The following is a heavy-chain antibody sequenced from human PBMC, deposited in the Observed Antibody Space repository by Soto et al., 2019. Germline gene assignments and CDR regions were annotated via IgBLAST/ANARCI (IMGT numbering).Heavy chain of an antibody. CDR3: AKDERYDILTGYSPPFDY. D-gene: IGHD3-9*01. V-gene: IGHV3-30*18. CDR1: GFTFSSYG. Sequence: GGSLRLSCAASGFTFSSYGMHWVRQAPGKGLEWVAVISYDGSNKYYADSVKGRFTISRDNSKNTLYLQMNSLRAEDTAVYYCAKDERYDILTGYSPPFDYWGQGTLVTVSS. CDR2: ISYDGSNK. J-gene: IGHJ4*02.